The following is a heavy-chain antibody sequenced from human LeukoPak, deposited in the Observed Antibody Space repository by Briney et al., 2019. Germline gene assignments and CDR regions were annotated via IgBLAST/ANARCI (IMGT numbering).Heavy chain of an antibody. CDR1: GYSFTGYF. D-gene: IGHD3-16*01. CDR3: ARRFYYAMDV. CDR2: INPNSGDT. J-gene: IGHJ6*02. Sequence: ASVTVSCKASGYSFTGYFMQWVRQAPGQGLEWMGWINPNSGDTNYAQKFQGRVTMTRDTSISTAYMELSRLRSDDAAVYYCARRFYYAMDVWGQGTTVTVSS. V-gene: IGHV1-2*02.